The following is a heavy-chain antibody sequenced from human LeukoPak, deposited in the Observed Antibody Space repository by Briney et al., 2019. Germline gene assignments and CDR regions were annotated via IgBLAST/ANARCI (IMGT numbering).Heavy chain of an antibody. CDR1: GFTFDDYA. CDR3: AKDKSYSYGHYWYFDL. D-gene: IGHD5-18*01. Sequence: PGRSLRLSCAASGFTFDDYAMHWVRQAPGKGPEWVSGISWNSGSIGYADSVKGRFTISRDNAKNPLYLQMNSLRAEDTALYYCAKDKSYSYGHYWYFDLWGRGTLVTVSS. CDR2: ISWNSGSI. J-gene: IGHJ2*01. V-gene: IGHV3-9*01.